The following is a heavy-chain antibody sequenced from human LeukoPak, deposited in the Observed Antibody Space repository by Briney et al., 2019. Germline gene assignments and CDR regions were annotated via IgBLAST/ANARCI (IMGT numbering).Heavy chain of an antibody. CDR3: AREEYYFDY. J-gene: IGHJ4*02. V-gene: IGHV4-61*02. Sequence: SETLSLTCTVSGGSISSGSYYWSWTRQPAGKGLEWIGRIYTSGSTNYNPSLKSRVTISVDTSKNQFSLKLSSVTAADTAVYYCAREEYYFDYWGQGTLVTVSP. D-gene: IGHD3-10*01. CDR2: IYTSGST. CDR1: GGSISSGSYY.